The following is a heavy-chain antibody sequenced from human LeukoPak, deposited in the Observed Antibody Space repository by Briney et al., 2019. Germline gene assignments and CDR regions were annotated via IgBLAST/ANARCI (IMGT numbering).Heavy chain of an antibody. V-gene: IGHV3-21*01. J-gene: IGHJ4*02. Sequence: GGSLRLSCAASGFTFSSYSMNWVRQAPGKGLEWVSSISSSSSYIYYADSVKGRFTISRDNAKNSLYLQMNSLRAEDTAVYYCARDLPTMVRGVLDYWGQGTLVTVSS. CDR1: GFTFSSYS. CDR2: ISSSSSYI. CDR3: ARDLPTMVRGVLDY. D-gene: IGHD3-10*01.